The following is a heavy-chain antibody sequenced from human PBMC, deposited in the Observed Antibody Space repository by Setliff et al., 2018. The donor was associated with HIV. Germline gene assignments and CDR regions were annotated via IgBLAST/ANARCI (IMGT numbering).Heavy chain of an antibody. D-gene: IGHD2-2*01. CDR3: AKTRRYCSSTSCSNLFDY. J-gene: IGHJ4*02. CDR2: ISGSGGST. CDR1: GFTFSSYA. Sequence: GGSLRLSCAASGFTFSSYAMSWVRQAPGKGLEWVSAISGSGGSTYYADSVKGRFTISRDNSKNTLYLQMNSLRAEDTAVYYCAKTRRYCSSTSCSNLFDYWGQGTPVTVSS. V-gene: IGHV3-23*01.